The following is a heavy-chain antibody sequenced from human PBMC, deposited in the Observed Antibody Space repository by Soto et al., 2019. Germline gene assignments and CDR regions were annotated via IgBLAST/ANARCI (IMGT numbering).Heavy chain of an antibody. V-gene: IGHV4-34*01. Sequence: SETLSLTCAVYGGSFSGYYWSWIRQPPGKGLEWIGEINHSGSTNYNPSLKSRVTISVDTSKNQFSLKLSSVTAADTAVYYCARGQHSQGNDVVVPAAIPWFDPWGQGTLVTVSS. J-gene: IGHJ5*02. CDR1: GGSFSGYY. CDR2: INHSGST. CDR3: ARGQHSQGNDVVVPAAIPWFDP. D-gene: IGHD2-2*01.